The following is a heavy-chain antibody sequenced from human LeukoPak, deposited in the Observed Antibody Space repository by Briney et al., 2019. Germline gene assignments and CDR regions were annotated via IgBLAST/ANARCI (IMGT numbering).Heavy chain of an antibody. CDR3: ARDLSILLAARPWFDP. CDR2: IYYSGST. V-gene: IGHV4-39*02. J-gene: IGHJ5*02. D-gene: IGHD6-6*01. Sequence: SETLSLTCTVSGGSISSSSYYWGWIRQPPGTGLEWIGSIYYSGSTYYNPSLKSRVTISVDTSKNQFSLKVSSVTAADTAVYYCARDLSILLAARPWFDPWGQGTLVTVSS. CDR1: GGSISSSSYY.